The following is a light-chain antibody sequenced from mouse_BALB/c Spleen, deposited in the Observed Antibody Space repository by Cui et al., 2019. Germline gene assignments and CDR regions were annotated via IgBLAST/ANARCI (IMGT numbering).Light chain of an antibody. CDR2: YTS. CDR1: QDINKY. V-gene: IGKV19-93*01. J-gene: IGKJ4*01. Sequence: HMTQCSFPLSAPLGGKFTITCKASQDINKYIAWYQHKPGKGPRLLIHYTSTLQPGIPSRFSGSGSGRDYSFSISNLEPEDIATYYCLQYDNLLFTFGSGTKLEIK. CDR3: LQYDNLLFT.